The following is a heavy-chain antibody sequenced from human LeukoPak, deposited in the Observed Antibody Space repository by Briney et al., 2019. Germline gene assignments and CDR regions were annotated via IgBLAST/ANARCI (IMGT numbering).Heavy chain of an antibody. CDR3: AKDGREVGATYDY. J-gene: IGHJ4*02. CDR1: GFTFSSYA. Sequence: GGSLRLSSAASGFTFSSYAMSWVRQAPGKGLEWVSAISGSGGSTYYADSVKGRFTISRDNSKNTLYLQMNSLRAEDTAVYYCAKDGREVGATYDYWGQGTLVTVSS. D-gene: IGHD1-26*01. V-gene: IGHV3-23*01. CDR2: ISGSGGST.